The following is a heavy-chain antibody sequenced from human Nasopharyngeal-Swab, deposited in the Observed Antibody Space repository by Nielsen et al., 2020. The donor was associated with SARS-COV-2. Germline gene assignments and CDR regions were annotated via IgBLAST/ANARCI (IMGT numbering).Heavy chain of an antibody. V-gene: IGHV3-53*01. J-gene: IGHJ2*01. CDR3: ARDGNLRTVRYFDL. CDR1: GFTVSSNY. CDR2: IYSGGST. Sequence: GEFLKISCAASGFTVSSNYMSWVRQAPGKGLEWVSVIYSGGSTYYADSVKGRFTISRDNAKNSLYLQMNSLRAEDTAVYYCARDGNLRTVRYFDLWGRGSLVTVSS. D-gene: IGHD4-17*01.